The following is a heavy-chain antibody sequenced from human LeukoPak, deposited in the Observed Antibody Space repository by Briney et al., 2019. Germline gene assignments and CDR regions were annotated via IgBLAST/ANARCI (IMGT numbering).Heavy chain of an antibody. CDR1: GYTFTDYY. CDR2: INPNSGGT. J-gene: IGHJ3*02. V-gene: IGHV1-2*06. Sequence: GASVKVSCKASGYTFTDYYIHWVRQAPGQGLEWMGRINPNSGGTNYAQKFQGRVTMTRDTSISTAYMELSSLRSDDTAVYYCARWGRYYDFWSGSFDIWGQGTMVTVSS. CDR3: ARWGRYYDFWSGSFDI. D-gene: IGHD3-3*01.